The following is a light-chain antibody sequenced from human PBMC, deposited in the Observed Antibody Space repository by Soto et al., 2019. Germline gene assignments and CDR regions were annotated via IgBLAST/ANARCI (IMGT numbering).Light chain of an antibody. Sequence: QLVLTQSPYASASPGASVKLTCTLSRGHSSYAIAWHQQQPEKGPRYLMKLNSDGSHSKGDGIPDRFSGSSSGAERYLTISSLQSEDEADYYCQTWGTGIHYVFGTGTKLTVL. CDR1: RGHSSYA. J-gene: IGLJ1*01. CDR3: QTWGTGIHYV. CDR2: LNSDGSH. V-gene: IGLV4-69*01.